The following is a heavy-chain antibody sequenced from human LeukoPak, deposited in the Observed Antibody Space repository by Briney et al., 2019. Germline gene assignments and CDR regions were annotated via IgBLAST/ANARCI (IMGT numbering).Heavy chain of an antibody. CDR1: GGSVTNYH. J-gene: IGHJ3*02. CDR3: ATVEVGTVDVFDI. D-gene: IGHD1-26*01. CDR2: FYTGGST. Sequence: SETLSLTCTVSGGSVTNYHWSWIRQPAGKGLEWIARFYTGGSTTYNPSLNGRATMSVDTSMDHFSLKLTSVTAADTAIYYCATVEVGTVDVFDIWGQGTMVTVSS. V-gene: IGHV4-4*07.